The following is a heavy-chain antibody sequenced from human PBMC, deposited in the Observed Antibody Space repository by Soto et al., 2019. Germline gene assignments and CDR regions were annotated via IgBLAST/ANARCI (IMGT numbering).Heavy chain of an antibody. CDR1: GFTFSSYW. J-gene: IGHJ6*03. D-gene: IGHD2-21*01. V-gene: IGHV3-7*01. CDR3: ARAVPGVVIAMGYYYMDV. CDR2: IKQDGSEK. Sequence: GGSLRLSCAASGFTFSSYWMSWVRQAPGKGLEWVANIKQDGSEKYYVDSVKGRFTISRDNAKNSLYLQMNSLRAEDTAVYYCARAVPGVVIAMGYYYMDVWGKGTTVTVSS.